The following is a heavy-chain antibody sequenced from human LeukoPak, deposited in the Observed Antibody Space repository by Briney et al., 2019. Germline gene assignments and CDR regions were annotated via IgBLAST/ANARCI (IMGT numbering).Heavy chain of an antibody. Sequence: PGGSLRLSCAASGFTVSSNYMSWVRQAPGKGLEWVSVIYSGGSTYYADSVKGRFTISRDNSKNTLYLQMNSLRAEDTAVYYCAKKNSHYVMEYNWFDPWGQGTLVTVSS. CDR2: IYSGGST. CDR1: GFTVSSNY. V-gene: IGHV3-66*02. D-gene: IGHD4-11*01. J-gene: IGHJ5*02. CDR3: AKKNSHYVMEYNWFDP.